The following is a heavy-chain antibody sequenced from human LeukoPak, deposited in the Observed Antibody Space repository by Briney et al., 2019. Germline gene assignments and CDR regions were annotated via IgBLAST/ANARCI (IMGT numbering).Heavy chain of an antibody. CDR1: GYSISSGYY. CDR3: ASKSAYDFGFDY. Sequence: SETLSLTCTVSGYSISSGYYWGWIRQPPGKGLEWIGNIYHSGNPYYNPSLKSRATISKDTPKNHFSLKLSSMTAADTAVYYCASKSAYDFGFDYWGQGALVTVSS. V-gene: IGHV4-38-2*02. CDR2: IYHSGNP. D-gene: IGHD5-12*01. J-gene: IGHJ4*02.